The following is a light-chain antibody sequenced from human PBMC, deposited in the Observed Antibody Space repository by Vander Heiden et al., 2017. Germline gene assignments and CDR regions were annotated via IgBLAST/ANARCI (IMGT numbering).Light chain of an antibody. CDR2: STT. V-gene: IGLV7-43*01. CDR3: LHFSGATHLV. J-gene: IGLJ3*02. CDR1: TGAVTSDYY. Sequence: HTVVTEEPSLTVCLGGTVSLTCASSTGAVTSDYYPNWFQQKHGHEPRVLMYSTTNKRSWNPARGSGSLLGGNAATQTSRVQPENDAEDYCLHFSGATHLVFGGGTKLTVL.